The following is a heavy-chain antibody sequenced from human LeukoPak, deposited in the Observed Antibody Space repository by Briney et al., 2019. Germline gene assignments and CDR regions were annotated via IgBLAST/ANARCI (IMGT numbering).Heavy chain of an antibody. Sequence: SQTLSLTCTVSGGSISSGSYYWSWIRQPPGKGLEWIGYIYDSGRTNYNPSLKSRVTISVDTSKNQFSLKLSSVTAADTAVYYCARDGRQWLGKGWFDPWGQGTLVTVSS. CDR3: ARDGRQWLGKGWFDP. V-gene: IGHV4-61*01. J-gene: IGHJ5*02. CDR1: GGSISSGSYY. D-gene: IGHD6-19*01. CDR2: IYDSGRT.